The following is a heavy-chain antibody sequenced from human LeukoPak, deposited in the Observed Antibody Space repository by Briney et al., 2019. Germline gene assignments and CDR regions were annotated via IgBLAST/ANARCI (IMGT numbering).Heavy chain of an antibody. J-gene: IGHJ4*02. D-gene: IGHD3-10*01. CDR1: GGSISSYY. V-gene: IGHV4-59*08. CDR2: IYYSGST. Sequence: SETLSLTCTVSGGSISSYYWSWIRQPPGKGLEWIGYIYYSGSTNYNPSLKSRVTISVDTSKNQFSLKLSSVTAADTAVYYCAFGPEGLFDYWGQGTLVTVSS. CDR3: AFGPEGLFDY.